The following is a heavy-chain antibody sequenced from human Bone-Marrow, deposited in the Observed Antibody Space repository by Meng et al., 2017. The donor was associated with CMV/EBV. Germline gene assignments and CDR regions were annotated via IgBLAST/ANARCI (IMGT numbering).Heavy chain of an antibody. CDR2: IYYSGST. J-gene: IGHJ4*02. CDR3: ARGGAVAGREAD. CDR1: GGSVSSGSYY. D-gene: IGHD6-19*01. Sequence: SETLSLTCTVSGGSVSSGSYYWSWIRQPPGKGLEWIGYIYYSGSTYYNPSLKSRVTISVDTSKNQFSLKLSSVTAADTAVYYCARGGAVAGREADWGQGTLVTVSS. V-gene: IGHV4-61*01.